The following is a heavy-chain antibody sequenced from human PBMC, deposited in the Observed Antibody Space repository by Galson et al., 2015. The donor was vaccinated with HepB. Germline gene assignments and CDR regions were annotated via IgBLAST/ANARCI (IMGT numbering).Heavy chain of an antibody. D-gene: IGHD1-20*01. CDR2: IYPDGHIT. Sequence: SLRLSCAASGLTFTNYAMSWVRQAPGKGLEWVSGIYPDGHITYYADSVKGRFTISRGDSKNTVYLQMNSARVEDTAVYFCAKDFCRAYNCDPFDYWGQGTLVTVSS. CDR3: AKDFCRAYNCDPFDY. CDR1: GLTFTNYA. V-gene: IGHV3-23*01. J-gene: IGHJ4*02.